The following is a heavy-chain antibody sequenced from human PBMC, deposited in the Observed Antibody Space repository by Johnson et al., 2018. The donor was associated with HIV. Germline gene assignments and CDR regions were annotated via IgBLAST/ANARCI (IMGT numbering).Heavy chain of an antibody. J-gene: IGHJ3*02. CDR2: IKQDGSEK. CDR1: AFTFSRYA. CDR3: AKDRSTGWYPAFDI. Sequence: VQLMESGGGVVQPGRSLRLSCAASAFTFSRYAMHWVRQAPGKGLEWLANIKQDGSEKYYVDSVKGRFTISRDNSKNTLYLQMNSLRAEDTAVYYCAKDRSTGWYPAFDIWGQGTMVTVSS. V-gene: IGHV3-7*01. D-gene: IGHD6-19*01.